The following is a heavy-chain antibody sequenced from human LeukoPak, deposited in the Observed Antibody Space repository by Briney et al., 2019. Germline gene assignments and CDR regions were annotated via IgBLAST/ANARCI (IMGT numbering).Heavy chain of an antibody. CDR3: ARLRNTIPSYYGMDV. V-gene: IGHV1-18*04. Sequence: ASVKVSCKASGYTFTGYYMHWVRQAPGHGLEWMGWISAYNGITNYAQKLQGRVTMTTDTSTSTAYMELRSLRSDDTAVYYCARLRNTIPSYYGMDVWGQGTTVTVSS. J-gene: IGHJ6*02. CDR2: ISAYNGIT. CDR1: GYTFTGYY. D-gene: IGHD3-10*01.